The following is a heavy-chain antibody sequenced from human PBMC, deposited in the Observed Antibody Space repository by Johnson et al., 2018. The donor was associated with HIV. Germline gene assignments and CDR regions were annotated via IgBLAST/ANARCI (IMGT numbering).Heavy chain of an antibody. V-gene: IGHV3-33*06. CDR2: IWYAGSNK. CDR1: GFTFSSYG. D-gene: IGHD5-18*01. CDR3: AKDPGGYSCHSDAFDI. J-gene: IGHJ3*02. Sequence: VQLVESGGGVVQPGRSLRLSCAASGFTFSSYGMHWVRQAPGKGLEWVAVIWYAGSNKYYADSVTGRFTISRANSKNTLYLQMNSRRAEDTAVYYCAKDPGGYSCHSDAFDIWGQGTMVTVSS.